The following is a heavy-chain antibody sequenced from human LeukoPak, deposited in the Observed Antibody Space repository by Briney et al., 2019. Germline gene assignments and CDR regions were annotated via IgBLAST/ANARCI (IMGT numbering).Heavy chain of an antibody. CDR1: GFTFSNYG. J-gene: IGHJ6*04. V-gene: IGHV3-23*01. CDR2: ITASSSST. CDR3: AELGTTMIGGV. D-gene: IGHD3-10*02. Sequence: PGGSLRLSCEASGFTFSNYGMSWVRQAPGKGLEWVSAITASSSSTHDADSVQGRFTISRDNFKNTLYLQMNSLRAEDTAVYYCAELGTTMIGGVWGKGTTVTISS.